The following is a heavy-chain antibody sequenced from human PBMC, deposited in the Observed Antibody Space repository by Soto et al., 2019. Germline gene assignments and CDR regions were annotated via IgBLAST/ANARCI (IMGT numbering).Heavy chain of an antibody. CDR2: IWYDGSNK. CDR1: GFTFSSYG. D-gene: IGHD3-10*01. J-gene: IGHJ4*02. Sequence: GGSLRLSCAASGFTFSSYGMHWVRQAPGKGLEWVAVIWYDGSNKYYADSVKGRFTISRDNSKNTLYLQMNSPRAEDTAVYYCARDPVFYGYLDYWGQGTLVTVSS. CDR3: ARDPVFYGYLDY. V-gene: IGHV3-33*01.